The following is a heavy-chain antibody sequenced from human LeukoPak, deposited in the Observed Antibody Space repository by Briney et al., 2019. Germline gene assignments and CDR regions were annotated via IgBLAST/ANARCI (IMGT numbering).Heavy chain of an antibody. CDR1: GGSFNDYY. CDR2: IYTSGST. Sequence: PSETLSLTCGVYGGSFNDYYWSWIRQPAGKGLEWIGRIYTSGSTNYNPSLKSRVTMSVDTSKNQFSLKLSSVTAADTAVYYCARGRYNQYYYDSSGYHYYYYYGMDVWGQGTTVTVSS. J-gene: IGHJ6*02. D-gene: IGHD3-22*01. V-gene: IGHV4-59*10. CDR3: ARGRYNQYYYDSSGYHYYYYYGMDV.